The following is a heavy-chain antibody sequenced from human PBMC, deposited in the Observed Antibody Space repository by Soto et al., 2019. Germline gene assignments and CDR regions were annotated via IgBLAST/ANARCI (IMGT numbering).Heavy chain of an antibody. V-gene: IGHV1-18*01. CDR1: GYTFSSHG. CDR3: AREVAVAAYDAFDI. D-gene: IGHD6-19*01. Sequence: ASVKVSCKASGYTFSSHGVSWVRQAPGQGLEWIGWISAYNGNTNFAQKFQGRVTMTTDTSTSTAYMKLRSLRSDDTAVYYCAREVAVAAYDAFDIWGQGTMVTVSS. CDR2: ISAYNGNT. J-gene: IGHJ3*02.